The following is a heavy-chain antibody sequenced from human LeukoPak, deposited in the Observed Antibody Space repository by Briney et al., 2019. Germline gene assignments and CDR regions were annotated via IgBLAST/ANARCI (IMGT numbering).Heavy chain of an antibody. D-gene: IGHD3-10*01. Sequence: GGSLRLSCVASGFIFDDSLMHWVRQAPGKGLEWVSLISRDGSTPYYADSVKGRFTISRDNAKNSLYLQMNSLRAEDTAVYYCARVPHAMVRGVIITEFYFDYWGQGTLVTVSS. V-gene: IGHV3-43*01. CDR2: ISRDGSTP. CDR1: GFIFDDSL. J-gene: IGHJ4*02. CDR3: ARVPHAMVRGVIITEFYFDY.